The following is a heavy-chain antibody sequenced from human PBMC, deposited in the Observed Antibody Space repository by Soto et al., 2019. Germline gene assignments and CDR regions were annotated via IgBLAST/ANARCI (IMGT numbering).Heavy chain of an antibody. CDR3: ARETYRGFYFDY. J-gene: IGHJ4*02. Sequence: GGSLRLSCAASGFTFTDYWTHWVRQAPGKGLVWVSRISSDGSRTSYADSVTGRFTISRDNAKNTLYLQMNSLRVEDTALYYCARETYRGFYFDYWGQGTLVTVSS. V-gene: IGHV3-74*01. CDR1: GFTFTDYW. CDR2: ISSDGSRT. D-gene: IGHD4-4*01.